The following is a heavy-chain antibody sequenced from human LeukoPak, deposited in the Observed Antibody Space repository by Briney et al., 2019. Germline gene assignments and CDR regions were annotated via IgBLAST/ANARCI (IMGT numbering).Heavy chain of an antibody. V-gene: IGHV4-39*02. J-gene: IGHJ4*02. CDR2: IYYSGST. CDR1: GGSISSSSYY. D-gene: IGHD6-19*01. CDR3: ARDEGSGSQPGFDY. Sequence: SETLSLTCTVSGGSISSSSYYWGWIRQPPGKGLEWIGSIYYSGSTYYNPSLKSRVTISVDTSKNQFSLKLSSVTAADTAVYYCARDEGSGSQPGFDYWGQGTLVTVSS.